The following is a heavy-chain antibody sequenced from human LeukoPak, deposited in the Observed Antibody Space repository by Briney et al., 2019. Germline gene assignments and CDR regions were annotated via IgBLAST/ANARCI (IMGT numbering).Heavy chain of an antibody. CDR2: LYSGGAT. Sequence: PGGSLRLSCTASGFSVSGIHMNWVRQAPGKGLDWVSGLYSGGATYYADSLGGRFIISRDDSKNTLYLQMSSLRDDDTAIYYCARGNGNVGGRLDPWGQGTRVTVSS. V-gene: IGHV3-66*01. D-gene: IGHD4-23*01. J-gene: IGHJ5*02. CDR1: GFSVSGIH. CDR3: ARGNGNVGGRLDP.